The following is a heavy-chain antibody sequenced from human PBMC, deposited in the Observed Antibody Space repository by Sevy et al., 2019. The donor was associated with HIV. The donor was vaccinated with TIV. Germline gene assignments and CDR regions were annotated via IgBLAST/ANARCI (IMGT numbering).Heavy chain of an antibody. Sequence: ASMKVSCKASGGTFSSYAISWVRQAPGQGLEWMGRIIPIFGTANYAQKFQGRVTITADESTSTAYMELSSLRSEETAVYYCARNSFSWDYYDSSGNDAFDIWGQGTMVTVSS. D-gene: IGHD3-22*01. V-gene: IGHV1-69*13. CDR1: GGTFSSYA. CDR3: ARNSFSWDYYDSSGNDAFDI. J-gene: IGHJ3*02. CDR2: IIPIFGTA.